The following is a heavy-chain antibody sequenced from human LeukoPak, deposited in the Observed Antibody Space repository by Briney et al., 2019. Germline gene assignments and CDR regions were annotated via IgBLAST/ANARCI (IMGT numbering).Heavy chain of an antibody. CDR1: GFTFSSYA. CDR2: ISYDGSNK. J-gene: IGHJ4*02. V-gene: IGHV3-30-3*01. CDR3: AKDYLLRYFDWLPQGY. D-gene: IGHD3-9*01. Sequence: GGSLRLSCAASGFTFSSYAMHWVRQAPGKGLEWVAVISYDGSNKYYADSVKGRFTISRDNSKNTLYLQMNSLRAEDTAVYYCAKDYLLRYFDWLPQGYWGQGTLVTVSS.